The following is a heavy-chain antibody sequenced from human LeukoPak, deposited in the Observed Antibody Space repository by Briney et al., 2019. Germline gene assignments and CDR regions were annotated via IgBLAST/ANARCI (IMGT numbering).Heavy chain of an antibody. CDR2: LSRGGSTT. J-gene: IGHJ4*02. CDR3: AKEQRIRHCSEGVCTEGYYFDY. V-gene: IGHV3-23*01. D-gene: IGHD2-8*01. CDR1: GFNFNMFA. Sequence: GGSLRLSCTGTGFNFNMFAIHWVRQAPGQGLEWVSGLSRGGSTTNYADSLKGRFTVSRDRSTNTVFLQMNSLRPEDTALYYCAKEQRIRHCSEGVCTEGYYFDYWGQGTLVTLSS.